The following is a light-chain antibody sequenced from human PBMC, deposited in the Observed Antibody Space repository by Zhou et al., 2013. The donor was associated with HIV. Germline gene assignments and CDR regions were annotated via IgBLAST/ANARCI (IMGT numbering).Light chain of an antibody. CDR2: RND. V-gene: IGLV1-44*01. CDR1: SSNIERSF. Sequence: QSVLTQPPSASGTPGQRVTISCSGSSSNIERSFVYWYQQLPGTAPKLLIYRNDHRPSGVPDRFSGSKSGTSASLAISGLQSEDEAEYYCAAWDDSLNGRVFGTGTKVTVL. J-gene: IGLJ1*01. CDR3: AAWDDSLNGRV.